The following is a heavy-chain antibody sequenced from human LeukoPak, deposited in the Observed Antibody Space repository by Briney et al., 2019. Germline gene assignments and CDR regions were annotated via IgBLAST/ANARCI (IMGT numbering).Heavy chain of an antibody. CDR2: LSYDGRDK. Sequence: PGWSLRLSCAASGFKFSSYGMHWVRQAPGKGLEWVAVLSYDGRDKYYADSVKGRFTISRDNSKNTLYLQMNSLRPEDTAVYYCATGRYTVTPGGQGTLVIVSS. CDR1: GFKFSSYG. V-gene: IGHV3-30*03. D-gene: IGHD4-17*01. J-gene: IGHJ4*02. CDR3: ATGRYTVTP.